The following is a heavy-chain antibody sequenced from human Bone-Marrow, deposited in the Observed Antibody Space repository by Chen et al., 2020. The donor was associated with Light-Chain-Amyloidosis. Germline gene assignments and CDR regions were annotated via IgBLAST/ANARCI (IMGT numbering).Heavy chain of an antibody. D-gene: IGHD3-10*01. CDR2: VSGSTVST. CDR3: TRKGGYFDF. CDR1: GLKFSSFG. J-gene: IGHJ4*02. Sequence: EVQLVESGGGLVEPGGSLRLSCERSGLKFSSFGMSWVRQAPGKGLEWVSTVSGSTVSTYYAGAVKGRFIISRDNSKSTLYLQMNSLRAGDTAVYFCTRKGGYFDFWGQGSLVTVSS. V-gene: IGHV3-23*04.